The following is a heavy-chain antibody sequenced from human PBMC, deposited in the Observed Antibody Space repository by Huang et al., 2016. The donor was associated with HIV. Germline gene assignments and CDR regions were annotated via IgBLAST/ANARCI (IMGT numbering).Heavy chain of an antibody. V-gene: IGHV4-34*01. CDR1: GGSFSGYY. J-gene: IGHJ3*02. CDR3: ARGRYCSGGSCRKDAFDI. CDR2: IIHSGST. Sequence: QVQLQQWGAGLLKPSETLSLTCAVYGGSFSGYYWSWIRQPPGKGLEWIGEIIHSGSTNYNPSLKSRVTISVDTSKNQFSLKLSSVTAADTAVYYCARGRYCSGGSCRKDAFDIWGQGTMVTVSS. D-gene: IGHD2-15*01.